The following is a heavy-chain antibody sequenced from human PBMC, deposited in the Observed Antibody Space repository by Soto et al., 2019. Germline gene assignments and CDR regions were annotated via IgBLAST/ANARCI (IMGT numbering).Heavy chain of an antibody. Sequence: SQTLSPTRAISGDPTSSNTAAWDWISQPPSRGLEWLGRTYYRSRWYNDYAVSGKSRITVNPDTSKNQFSLHLNSVTPEDTAVYYCAGTTSLQWYYMDVWDKGTTVTVSS. V-gene: IGHV6-1*01. J-gene: IGHJ6*03. CDR2: TYYRSRWYN. D-gene: IGHD1-7*01. CDR1: GDPTSSNTAA. CDR3: AGTTSLQWYYMDV.